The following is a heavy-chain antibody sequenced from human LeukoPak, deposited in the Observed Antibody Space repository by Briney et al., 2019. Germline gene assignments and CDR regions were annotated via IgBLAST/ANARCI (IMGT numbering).Heavy chain of an antibody. Sequence: GGSLRLSCAASGFTFSSYSMNWVRQAPGKGLEWVSSISSSSSYRYYADSVKVRFTISRDNAKNSLYLQMNSLRAEDTAVYYCARDGQQGNYFDYWGQGTLVTVSS. CDR2: ISSSSSYR. CDR3: ARDGQQGNYFDY. CDR1: GFTFSSYS. V-gene: IGHV3-21*01. D-gene: IGHD2-2*01. J-gene: IGHJ4*02.